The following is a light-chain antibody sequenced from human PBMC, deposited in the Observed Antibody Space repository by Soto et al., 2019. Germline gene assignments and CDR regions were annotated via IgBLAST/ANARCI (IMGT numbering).Light chain of an antibody. V-gene: IGKV3-15*01. Sequence: EIVMTHSPATLSVSPGERATLSCRASQSISSELAWYQQRPGQPPRLLIYGASTRATGVPDRFTGSGSGSDFTLTISGLQAEDFAVYYCQQCHNWPLTFGQGTRLEI. CDR2: GAS. CDR3: QQCHNWPLT. J-gene: IGKJ2*01. CDR1: QSISSE.